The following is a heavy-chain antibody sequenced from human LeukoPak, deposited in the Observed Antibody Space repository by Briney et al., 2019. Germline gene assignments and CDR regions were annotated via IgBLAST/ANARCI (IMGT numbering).Heavy chain of an antibody. J-gene: IGHJ6*04. Sequence: GGSLRDSRVSPRFTFSSYVMNWVCPARRRGLEWVSFISNSDSTRYYADSVKGQFTISRDNAKNSVYLQMNSLRAEDTAVYYCAELGSSMIGGVWGKGTMVTISS. CDR3: AELGSSMIGGV. V-gene: IGHV3-48*03. CDR1: RFTFSSYV. CDR2: ISNSDSTR. D-gene: IGHD3-10*02.